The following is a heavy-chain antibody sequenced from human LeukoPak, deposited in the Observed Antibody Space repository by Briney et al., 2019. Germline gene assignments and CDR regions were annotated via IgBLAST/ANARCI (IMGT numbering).Heavy chain of an antibody. CDR3: ARDRIRSGYYGMDV. D-gene: IGHD2-15*01. CDR1: GGSISSYY. J-gene: IGHJ6*02. Sequence: PSETLSLTCTVSGGSISSYYWSWIRQPPGKGLEWIGYIYYSGSTNYNPSLKSRVTISVDTSKNQFSLKLSSVTAADTAVYYCARDRIRSGYYGMDVWGQGTTVTVSS. V-gene: IGHV4-59*01. CDR2: IYYSGST.